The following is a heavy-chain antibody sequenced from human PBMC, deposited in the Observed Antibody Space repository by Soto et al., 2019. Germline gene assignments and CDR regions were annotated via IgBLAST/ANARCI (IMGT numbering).Heavy chain of an antibody. D-gene: IGHD2-2*01. CDR2: INHSGST. CDR1: GGSFSGYY. Sequence: SETLSLTCAVYGGSFSGYYWSWIRQPPGKGLEWIGEINHSGSTNYNPSLKSRVTISVDTSKNQFSLKLSSVTAADTAVYYCARGLRRYCSSTSCYAGDYWGQGTLVTVSS. J-gene: IGHJ4*02. CDR3: ARGLRRYCSSTSCYAGDY. V-gene: IGHV4-34*01.